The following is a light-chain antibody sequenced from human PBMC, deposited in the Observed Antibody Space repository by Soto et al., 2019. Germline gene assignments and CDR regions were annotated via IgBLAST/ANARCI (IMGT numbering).Light chain of an antibody. CDR1: QSVSRY. CDR2: DAS. Sequence: EIVLTQSPVTLSLSPGERATLSCRASQSVSRYLAWYQQKPGQAPRLLIYDASNRATGVPARFSGSGSGTDFTLTIGNLEPEHFAVYYCQQRSDWPPYTFGQGTKLEIK. V-gene: IGKV3-11*01. J-gene: IGKJ2*01. CDR3: QQRSDWPPYT.